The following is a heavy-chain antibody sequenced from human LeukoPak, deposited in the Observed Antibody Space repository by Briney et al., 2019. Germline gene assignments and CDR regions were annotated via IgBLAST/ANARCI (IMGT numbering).Heavy chain of an antibody. CDR2: INGDGSST. D-gene: IGHD2-21*01. V-gene: IGHV3-74*01. J-gene: IGHJ4*02. CDR3: ARTIAVFGPYYFDY. CDR1: GFTFSSYW. Sequence: GGSLRLSCAASGFTFSSYWMHWVRQAPGKGLVWVSRINGDGSSTSYADSVKGRFTISRDNAKNSLHLQMNSLRAEDTGVYYCARTIAVFGPYYFDYWGQGTLVTVSS.